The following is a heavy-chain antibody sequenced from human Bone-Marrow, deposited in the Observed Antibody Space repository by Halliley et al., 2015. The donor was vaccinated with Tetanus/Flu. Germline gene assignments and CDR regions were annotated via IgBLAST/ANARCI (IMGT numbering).Heavy chain of an antibody. CDR1: GFNFDDYT. D-gene: IGHD6-19*01. V-gene: IGHV3-21*06. CDR3: ASDSSGWF. Sequence: SLRLSCAASGFNFDDYTMNWVRQAPGKGLEWVAAISGNSNYIYYADSVRGRFTISRGNAHNSLYLQMNSLTAEDTATYYCASDSSGWFWGQGTLVTVSS. CDR2: ISGNSNYI. J-gene: IGHJ4*02.